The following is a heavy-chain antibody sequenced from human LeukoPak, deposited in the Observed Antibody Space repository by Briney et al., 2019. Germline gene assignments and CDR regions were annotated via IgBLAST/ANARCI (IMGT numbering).Heavy chain of an antibody. J-gene: IGHJ4*02. D-gene: IGHD7-27*01. Sequence: GGSVRLPCVASGFTFSSYTMSWARQAPGKGLEWVSTFSTSDSTYYADYMKGRFTISRDNSKNTLYVQMNSLRAEDTALYYCAKHKAGTNWAFDYWGQGTLVTVSS. CDR1: GFTFSSYT. V-gene: IGHV3-23*01. CDR3: AKHKAGTNWAFDY. CDR2: FSTSDST.